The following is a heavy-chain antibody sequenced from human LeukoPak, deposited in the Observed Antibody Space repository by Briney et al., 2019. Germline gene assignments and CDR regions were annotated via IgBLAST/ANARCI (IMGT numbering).Heavy chain of an antibody. Sequence: QTLSLTCAISGDNVSTNSAAWNWIRQSPSRGLEWLGRTYYRSKWYNDYAISVKSRITINPDTSKNQFSLQLNSVTPEDTAVYYCARSAVGTRWFDPWGQGTLVTVSS. V-gene: IGHV6-1*01. CDR2: TYYRSKWYN. D-gene: IGHD2-2*01. CDR3: ARSAVGTRWFDP. CDR1: GDNVSTNSAA. J-gene: IGHJ5*02.